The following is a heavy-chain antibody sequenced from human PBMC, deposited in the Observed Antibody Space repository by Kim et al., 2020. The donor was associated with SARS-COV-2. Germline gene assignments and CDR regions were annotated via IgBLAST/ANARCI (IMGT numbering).Heavy chain of an antibody. CDR2: IIPIFGTA. V-gene: IGHV1-69*13. D-gene: IGHD3-10*01. CDR3: ASPRGYGSGSYTNWFDP. J-gene: IGHJ5*02. CDR1: GGTFSSYA. Sequence: SVKVSCKASGGTFSSYAISWVRQAPGQGLEWMGGIIPIFGTANYAQKFQGRVTITADESTSTAYMELSSLRSEDTAVYYCASPRGYGSGSYTNWFDPWGQGTLVTVSS.